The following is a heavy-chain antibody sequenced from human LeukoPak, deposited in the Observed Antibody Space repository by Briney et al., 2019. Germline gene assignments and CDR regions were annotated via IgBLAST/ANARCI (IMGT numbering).Heavy chain of an antibody. CDR3: ARGGNYGSFVY. CDR1: GFTFTNYW. CDR2: LKQDGNDK. D-gene: IGHD1-7*01. Sequence: GGSLRLSCEASGFTFTNYWMTWVRQPPGKGLEWVANLKQDGNDKYYVDSVKGRFTISRDNAKNSLHLQMNSLSAEDTAVYYCARGGNYGSFVYWGQGALVIVSS. V-gene: IGHV3-7*01. J-gene: IGHJ4*02.